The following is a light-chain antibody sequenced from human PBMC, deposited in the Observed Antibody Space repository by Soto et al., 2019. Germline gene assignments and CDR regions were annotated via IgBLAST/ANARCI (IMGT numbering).Light chain of an antibody. Sequence: EIVLTQSPGTLSLSPGERATLSCRASQSVSSNYLAWYQQQPGQPPRLLIYGASSRATGIPDRFSGSGSGTDFTITISRLEPEDFAVYYCQQYGSSPDTFGQGTKLEIK. CDR2: GAS. CDR1: QSVSSNY. J-gene: IGKJ2*01. V-gene: IGKV3-20*01. CDR3: QQYGSSPDT.